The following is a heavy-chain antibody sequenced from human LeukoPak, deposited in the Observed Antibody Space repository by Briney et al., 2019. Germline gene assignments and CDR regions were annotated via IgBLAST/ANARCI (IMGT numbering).Heavy chain of an antibody. D-gene: IGHD2-21*02. J-gene: IGHJ4*02. Sequence: GGSLRLSCSAFGFDFNKYEMTWVRQAPGKGLEWVSAISGSGGSTYYADSVKGRFTISRDNSKNTLYLQMNSLRAEDTAVYYCAKNRPAVVVTATRFYYFDYWGQGTLVTVSS. CDR1: GFDFNKYE. CDR3: AKNRPAVVVTATRFYYFDY. CDR2: ISGSGGST. V-gene: IGHV3-23*01.